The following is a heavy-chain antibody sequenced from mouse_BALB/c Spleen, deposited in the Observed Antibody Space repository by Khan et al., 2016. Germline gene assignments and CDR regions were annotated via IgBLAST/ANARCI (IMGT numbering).Heavy chain of an antibody. Sequence: QVQLQQSGAELVKPGASVKLSCKASGYTFTSYYMYWVKQRPGQGLEWIGEINPSNGGTNFNEKFKSKATLTVDKSSSTAYMQLSSLTSEDSAVYYCTSGGYDGFAYWGQGTLVTVSA. CDR1: GYTFTSYY. V-gene: IGHV1S81*02. CDR3: TSGGYDGFAY. CDR2: INPSNGGT. D-gene: IGHD2-3*01. J-gene: IGHJ3*01.